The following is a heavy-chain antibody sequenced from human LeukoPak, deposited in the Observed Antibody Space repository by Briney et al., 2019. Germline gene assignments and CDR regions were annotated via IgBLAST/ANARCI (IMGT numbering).Heavy chain of an antibody. CDR1: GGTFSSYA. CDR2: ISAYNGNT. Sequence: GSSVKVSCKASGGTFSSYAISWVRQAPGQGLEWMGWISAYNGNTNYVQKLQGRVTMTTDTSTSTAYMELRSLRSDDTAVYYCARGSWLSYPVDYWGQGTLVTVSS. CDR3: ARGSWLSYPVDY. J-gene: IGHJ4*02. D-gene: IGHD3-16*02. V-gene: IGHV1-18*01.